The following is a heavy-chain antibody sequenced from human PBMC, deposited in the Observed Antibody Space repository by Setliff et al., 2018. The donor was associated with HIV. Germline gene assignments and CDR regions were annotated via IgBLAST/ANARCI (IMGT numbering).Heavy chain of an antibody. Sequence: SETLSLTCTVSDGSTSSYYWNWFRQPAGKGLEWIGRIYSSGTTIYNPSLKSRGTMSVDTSKNQFSLKLNSVTAADTAVYFCARHGAYYDFLTYYYPRYYFDCWGQGTLVTSPQ. CDR1: DGSTSSYY. V-gene: IGHV4-4*07. CDR2: IYSSGTT. D-gene: IGHD3-9*01. CDR3: ARHGAYYDFLTYYYPRYYFDC. J-gene: IGHJ4*02.